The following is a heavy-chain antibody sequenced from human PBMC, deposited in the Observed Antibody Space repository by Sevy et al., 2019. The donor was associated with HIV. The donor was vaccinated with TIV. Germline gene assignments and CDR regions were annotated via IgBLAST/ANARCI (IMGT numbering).Heavy chain of an antibody. Sequence: GGSLRLSCAASGFTFSSYAMHWVRQAPGKGLEWVAVISYDGSNKYYADSVKGRFTISRDNSKNTLYLQMNSLRAEDTAVYYCARRRYSSGWEKFDYWGQGTLVTVSS. V-gene: IGHV3-30-3*01. CDR2: ISYDGSNK. CDR3: ARRRYSSGWEKFDY. J-gene: IGHJ4*02. CDR1: GFTFSSYA. D-gene: IGHD6-19*01.